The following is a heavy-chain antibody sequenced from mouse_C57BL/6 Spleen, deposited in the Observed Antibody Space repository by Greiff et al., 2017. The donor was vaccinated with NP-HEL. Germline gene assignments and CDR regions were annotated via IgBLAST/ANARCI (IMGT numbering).Heavy chain of an antibody. D-gene: IGHD2-1*01. Sequence: EVKLVESGEGLVKPGGSLKLSCAASGFTFSSYAMSWVRQTPEKRLEWVAYISSGGDYIYYADTVKGRFTISRDNARNTLYLQMSSLKSEDTAMYDCTRVGYLLWSFDYWGQGTTLTVSS. J-gene: IGHJ2*01. CDR1: GFTFSSYA. CDR2: ISSGGDYI. V-gene: IGHV5-9-1*02. CDR3: TRVGYLLWSFDY.